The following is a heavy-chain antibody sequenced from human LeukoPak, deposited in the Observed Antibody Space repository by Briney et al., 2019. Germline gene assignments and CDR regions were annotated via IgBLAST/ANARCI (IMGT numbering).Heavy chain of an antibody. D-gene: IGHD3-10*01. Sequence: HPGRSLRLSCAVSGFSFSSYGMHWVRQAPGKGLEWVAVISHEGSNQYYGDSVKGRFTISRDNSKNTLYLQMNSLRAEDTAVYYCARDVGYGSGVFDPWGQGTLVTVSS. CDR3: ARDVGYGSGVFDP. CDR1: GFSFSSYG. V-gene: IGHV3-30*03. J-gene: IGHJ5*02. CDR2: ISHEGSNQ.